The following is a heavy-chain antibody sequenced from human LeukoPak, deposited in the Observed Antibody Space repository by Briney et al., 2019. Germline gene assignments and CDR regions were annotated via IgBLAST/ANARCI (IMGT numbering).Heavy chain of an antibody. D-gene: IGHD4-17*01. Sequence: GGSLRLSCAASGFTFSSYAMHWVRQAPGKGLEWVAFIRNDGRNKYYTDSVKGRFTISRDNSKNTLYLQMNSLRAEDTAAYYCAKDLNYGDLLDYWGQGTLVTVSS. CDR1: GFTFSSYA. J-gene: IGHJ4*02. V-gene: IGHV3-30*02. CDR3: AKDLNYGDLLDY. CDR2: IRNDGRNK.